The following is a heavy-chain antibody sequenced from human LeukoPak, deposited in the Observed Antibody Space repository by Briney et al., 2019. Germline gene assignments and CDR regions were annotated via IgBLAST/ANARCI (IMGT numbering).Heavy chain of an antibody. D-gene: IGHD6-13*01. Sequence: GGSLRLSCAASGFTFSSYGMHWVRQAPGKGLEWVAVIWYDGSNKYYADSVKGRFTISRDNSKNTLYLQMNSLRAEDTAVYYCARDQAGYYFDYWGQGTLVTVSS. J-gene: IGHJ4*02. CDR3: ARDQAGYYFDY. V-gene: IGHV3-33*01. CDR1: GFTFSSYG. CDR2: IWYDGSNK.